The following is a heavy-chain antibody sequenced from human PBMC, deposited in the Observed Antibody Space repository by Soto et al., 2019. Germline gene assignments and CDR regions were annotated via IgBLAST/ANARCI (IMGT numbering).Heavy chain of an antibody. V-gene: IGHV1-18*01. D-gene: IGHD2-2*01. CDR1: GYTFTSCG. Sequence: ASVKVSCKASGYTFTSCGISWVRQAPGQGLEWMGWISAYNGNTNYAQKLQGRVTMTTDTSTSTAYMELRSLRSDDTAVYYCARAFIVVVPAAIDYWGQGTLVTVSS. CDR2: ISAYNGNT. CDR3: ARAFIVVVPAAIDY. J-gene: IGHJ4*02.